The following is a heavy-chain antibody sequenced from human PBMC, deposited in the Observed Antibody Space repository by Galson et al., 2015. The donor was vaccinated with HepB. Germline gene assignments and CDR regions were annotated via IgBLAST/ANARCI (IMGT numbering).Heavy chain of an antibody. D-gene: IGHD1-1*01. Sequence: SLRLACAASGFTFTTYNMNWVRQAPGKGLEWVSYISSSTRTTYYADSVKGRFTISKDSAKNSLYLQMNSLRDEDTAVYYCARGTPIWFDPWGQGTLVTVSS. J-gene: IGHJ5*02. CDR3: ARGTPIWFDP. CDR1: GFTFTTYN. V-gene: IGHV3-48*02. CDR2: ISSSTRTT.